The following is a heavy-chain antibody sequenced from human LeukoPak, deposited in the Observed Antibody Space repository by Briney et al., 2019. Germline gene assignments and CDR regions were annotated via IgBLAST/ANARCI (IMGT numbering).Heavy chain of an antibody. V-gene: IGHV3-74*01. CDR3: VRGESSSWYD. J-gene: IGHJ4*02. CDR2: MNSDGSST. D-gene: IGHD6-13*01. CDR1: EFTFSPYR. Sequence: GGSLRLSCAASEFTFSPYRMHWVRQGPGKGLVWVSGMNSDGSSTVYADSVKGRFTISRDNAKNTLYLQMNSLRAEDTAVYFCVRGESSSWYDWGQGTLVTVSS.